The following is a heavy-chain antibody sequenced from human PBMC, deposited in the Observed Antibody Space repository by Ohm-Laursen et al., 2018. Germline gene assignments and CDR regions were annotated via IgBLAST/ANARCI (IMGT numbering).Heavy chain of an antibody. V-gene: IGHV3-9*01. CDR2: ISWNGNSI. CDR1: GFTFSAYA. D-gene: IGHD2-15*01. CDR3: AKASCSGDSCYSVDY. Sequence: SLRLSCAASGFTFSAYAMHWVRQAPGKGLEWVSGISWNGNSIGYADSVKGRFTISRDNAKNSLYLQMNSLRAEDTALYYCAKASCSGDSCYSVDYWGQGTLVTVSS. J-gene: IGHJ4*02.